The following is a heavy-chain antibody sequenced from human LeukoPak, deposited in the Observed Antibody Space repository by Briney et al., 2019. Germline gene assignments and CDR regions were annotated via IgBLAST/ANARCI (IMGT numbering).Heavy chain of an antibody. CDR2: IYYSGST. J-gene: IGHJ4*02. D-gene: IGHD6-13*01. CDR1: GGSISSYY. CDR3: ARLSFQAAAFDY. V-gene: IGHV4-59*08. Sequence: PSETLSLTCTVSGGSISSYYWSSIRQPPGKGLEWIGYIYYSGSTNYNPSLKSRVTISVDTSKNQFSLKLSSVTAADTAVYYCARLSFQAAAFDYWGQGTLVTVSS.